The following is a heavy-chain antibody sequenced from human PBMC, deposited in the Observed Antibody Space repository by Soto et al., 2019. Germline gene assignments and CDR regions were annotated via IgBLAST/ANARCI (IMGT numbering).Heavy chain of an antibody. J-gene: IGHJ4*02. CDR2: ISYDGSNK. Sequence: PGGSLRLSCAASGFTFSSYGMHWVRQAPGKGLEWVAVISYDGSNKYYADSVKGRFTISRDNSKNTLYLQMNSLRAEDTAVYYCARETAIDTYYYDSSGYYLDYWGQGTLVTVSS. V-gene: IGHV3-30*03. CDR1: GFTFSSYG. D-gene: IGHD3-22*01. CDR3: ARETAIDTYYYDSSGYYLDY.